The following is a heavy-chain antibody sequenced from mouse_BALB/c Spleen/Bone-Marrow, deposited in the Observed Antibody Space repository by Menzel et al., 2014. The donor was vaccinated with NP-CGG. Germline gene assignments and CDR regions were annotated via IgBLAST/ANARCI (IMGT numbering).Heavy chain of an antibody. Sequence: EAKVVESGGGLVQPKGSLKLSCAASGFTFNTYAMNWVRQAPGKGLEWVARIRSKSNNYATYYADSVKDRFTISRDDSQSMLYLQMNDLKTEDTAMYYCVRRDYGYGGFAYWGQGTLVTVSA. V-gene: IGHV10-1*02. CDR3: VRRDYGYGGFAY. CDR1: GFTFNTYA. J-gene: IGHJ3*01. D-gene: IGHD1-2*01. CDR2: IRSKSNNYAT.